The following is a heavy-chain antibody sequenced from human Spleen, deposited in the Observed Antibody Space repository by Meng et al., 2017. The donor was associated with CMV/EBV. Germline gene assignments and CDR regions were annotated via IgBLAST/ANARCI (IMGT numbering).Heavy chain of an antibody. CDR3: ARKYSTSSRWFDP. V-gene: IGHV3-30*02. D-gene: IGHD2/OR15-2a*01. CDR1: GITFSSYD. J-gene: IGHJ5*02. CDR2: IRFDGSNE. Sequence: VSGITFSSYDMYWVRQAPGKGLEWVAFIRFDGSNEYYGDSVKGRFTISRDDSEDTLYLQMNSLRAEDTAVYYCARKYSTSSRWFDPWGQGTLVTVSS.